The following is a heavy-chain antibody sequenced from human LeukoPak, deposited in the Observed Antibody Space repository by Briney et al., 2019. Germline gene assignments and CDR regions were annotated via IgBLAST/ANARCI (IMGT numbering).Heavy chain of an antibody. V-gene: IGHV1-2*02. CDR1: GYTFTGYY. J-gene: IGHJ4*02. Sequence: ASVKVSCKASGYTFTGYYIHWVRQAPGQGLEWMGWINLNTGAADYAQEFQGRVTMSRDTSINTAYMELTRLTSDDTAIYYCARDEVLPWFGDLDDWGQGSLVTVSS. CDR3: ARDEVLPWFGDLDD. CDR2: INLNTGAA. D-gene: IGHD3-10*01.